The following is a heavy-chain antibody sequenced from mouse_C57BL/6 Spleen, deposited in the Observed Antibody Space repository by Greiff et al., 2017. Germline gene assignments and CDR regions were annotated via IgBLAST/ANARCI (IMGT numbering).Heavy chain of an antibody. CDR3: TRMGYGRSHWYFDV. CDR1: GYTFTDYE. V-gene: IGHV1-15*01. Sequence: VQLQQSGAELVRPGASVTLSCKASGYTFTDYEMHWVKQTPVHGLEWIGAIDPETGGTAYNQKFKGKAILTADKSSSTAYMELRSLTSEDSAVYYSTRMGYGRSHWYFDVWGTGTTVTVSS. D-gene: IGHD1-1*01. CDR2: IDPETGGT. J-gene: IGHJ1*03.